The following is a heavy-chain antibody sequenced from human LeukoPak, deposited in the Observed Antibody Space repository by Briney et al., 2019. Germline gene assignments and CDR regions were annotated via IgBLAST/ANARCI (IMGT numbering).Heavy chain of an antibody. D-gene: IGHD3-9*01. V-gene: IGHV3-48*03. Sequence: GGSLRLSCAASGFTFSSYEMNWVRQAPGKGLEWVSYIDSSGSTIHYADSVKGRFTISRDNSKNTLYLQMNSLRAEDTAVYYCAKSGGRLRYFDWLFPNWGQGTLVTVSS. J-gene: IGHJ4*02. CDR1: GFTFSSYE. CDR3: AKSGGRLRYFDWLFPN. CDR2: IDSSGSTI.